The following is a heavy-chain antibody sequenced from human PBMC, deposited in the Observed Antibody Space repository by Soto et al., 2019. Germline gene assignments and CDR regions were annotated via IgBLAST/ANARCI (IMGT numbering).Heavy chain of an antibody. V-gene: IGHV3-30*18. D-gene: IGHD1-26*01. J-gene: IGHJ4*02. CDR3: AKDEDSGAWLGY. Sequence: QVQLVESGGGVVQPGRSLRLSCAASGFTFSSYGMHWVRQAPGKGLEWVAVISYDGSNKYYADSVKGRFTISRDNSKNPLYQQMNSLRAEDTAVYYCAKDEDSGAWLGYWGQGTLVTVSS. CDR2: ISYDGSNK. CDR1: GFTFSSYG.